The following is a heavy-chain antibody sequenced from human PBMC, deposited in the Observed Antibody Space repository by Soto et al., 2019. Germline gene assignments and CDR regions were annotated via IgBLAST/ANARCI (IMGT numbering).Heavy chain of an antibody. J-gene: IGHJ3*02. CDR1: GFTFSSYW. CDR3: AKDPTMVRALDAFDI. V-gene: IGHV3-23*01. CDR2: VSGSGRNT. Sequence: PGGSLRLSCAASGFTFSSYWMHWVRQAPGKGLVWVSGVSGSGRNTDYADPVKGRFTISRDNSKNTLYLQMNSLRAEDTAVYYCAKDPTMVRALDAFDIWGQGTMVTVSS. D-gene: IGHD3-10*01.